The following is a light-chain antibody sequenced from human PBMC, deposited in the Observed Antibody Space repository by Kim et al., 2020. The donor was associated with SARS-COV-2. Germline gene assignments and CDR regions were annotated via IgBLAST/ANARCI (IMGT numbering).Light chain of an antibody. V-gene: IGLV1-40*01. CDR2: GNS. CDR3: QSYDSSLSGWV. Sequence: QGVTPSCPGNNPNTGAGYAVPWYQQLPGPSPKPLIFGNSNRPSGVPDRFSGSKSGTSASLAITGLQAEDEADYYCQSYDSSLSGWVFGGGTQLTVL. CDR1: NPNTGAGYA. J-gene: IGLJ2*01.